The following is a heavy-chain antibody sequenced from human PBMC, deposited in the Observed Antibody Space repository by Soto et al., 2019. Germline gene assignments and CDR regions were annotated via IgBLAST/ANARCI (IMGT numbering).Heavy chain of an antibody. Sequence: EVQLVESGGGLVKPGGSLRLSCAASGFTFSSYSMNWVRQAPGKGLEWVSSISSSTSYIYYADSVKGRFTISRDNAKNPLSLQMNSLRAEEKAGSHCARVVDDYDPYDDYGRDVWGQGTMVTVSS. CDR3: ARVVDDYDPYDDYGRDV. D-gene: IGHD3-22*01. V-gene: IGHV3-21*01. CDR2: ISSSTSYI. J-gene: IGHJ6*02. CDR1: GFTFSSYS.